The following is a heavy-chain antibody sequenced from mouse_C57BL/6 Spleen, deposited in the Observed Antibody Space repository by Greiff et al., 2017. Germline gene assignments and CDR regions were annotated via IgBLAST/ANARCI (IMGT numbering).Heavy chain of an antibody. D-gene: IGHD1-1*01. Sequence: QVQLQQSGAELVRPGTSVKLSCKASGYTFTSYWMHWVKQRPGQGLEWIGVIDPSDSYTNYNQKFKGKATLTVDTSSSTAYMQLSSLTSEDSAVYYCATYGSSYRFAYWGQGTLVTVSA. J-gene: IGHJ3*01. CDR3: ATYGSSYRFAY. CDR1: GYTFTSYW. V-gene: IGHV1-59*01. CDR2: IDPSDSYT.